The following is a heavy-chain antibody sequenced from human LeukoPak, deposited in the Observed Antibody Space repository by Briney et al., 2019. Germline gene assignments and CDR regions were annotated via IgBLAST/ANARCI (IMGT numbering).Heavy chain of an antibody. CDR2: ISYDGSSK. CDR1: GFTLSSYA. V-gene: IGHV3-30-3*01. Sequence: GGSLRLSCAASGFTLSSYAMHWVRQAPGKGLEWVALISYDGSSKYYADSVKGRFTISRDNSKDTLYLQMNSLRAEDTAVYYCARETASYGSGDYYYYGMDVWGQGTTVTVSS. CDR3: ARETASYGSGDYYYYGMDV. J-gene: IGHJ6*02. D-gene: IGHD3-10*01.